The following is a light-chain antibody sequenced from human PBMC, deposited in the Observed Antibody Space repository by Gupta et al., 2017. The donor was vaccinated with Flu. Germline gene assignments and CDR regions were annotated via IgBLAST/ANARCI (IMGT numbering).Light chain of an antibody. Sequence: EIVMTQSPATLSVSPGERATLSCRASQSVSSNLAWYQQKPGQPPRLLIYLASTRATGIPARFSGSGSGTEFTLTISSLQSEDFAVYYCQQENHCPRTFGQGTKVEIK. CDR1: QSVSSN. CDR2: LAS. J-gene: IGKJ1*01. CDR3: QQENHCPRT. V-gene: IGKV3-15*01.